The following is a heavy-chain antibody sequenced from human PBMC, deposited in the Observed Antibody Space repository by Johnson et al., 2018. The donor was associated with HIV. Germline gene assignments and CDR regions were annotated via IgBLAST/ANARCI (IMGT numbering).Heavy chain of an antibody. CDR2: IKRKSDGGTT. CDR1: GFSFSNTW. V-gene: IGHV3-15*01. D-gene: IGHD2-21*01. CDR3: TTDLIVVIPIGAFDV. J-gene: IGHJ3*01. Sequence: MLLVESGGGLVQPGGSLRLSCAASGFSFSNTWLSWVRQAPGKGLEWVARIKRKSDGGTTDYAAPVKGRFSISRDDSKSTVYLQMNSLKTEDSAVYYCTTDLIVVIPIGAFDVWGQGTTVTVSS.